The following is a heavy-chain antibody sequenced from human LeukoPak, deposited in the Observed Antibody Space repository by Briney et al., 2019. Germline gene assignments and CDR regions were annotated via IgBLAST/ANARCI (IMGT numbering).Heavy chain of an antibody. CDR1: GGSISSSSYY. D-gene: IGHD5-24*01. V-gene: IGHV4-39*01. Sequence: SETLSLTCTVSGGSISSSSYYWGWIRQPPGKGLEWIGSIYYSGSTYYNPSLKSRVTISVDTSKNQFSLKLSSVTAADTAVYYRARREWRLQEAFDIWGQGTMVTVSS. CDR3: ARREWRLQEAFDI. J-gene: IGHJ3*02. CDR2: IYYSGST.